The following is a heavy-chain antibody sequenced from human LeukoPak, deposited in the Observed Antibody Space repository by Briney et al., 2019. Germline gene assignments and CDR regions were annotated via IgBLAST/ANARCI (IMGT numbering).Heavy chain of an antibody. CDR2: IYYSGIT. V-gene: IGHV4-59*01. J-gene: IGHJ4*02. CDR1: GGSICSYY. D-gene: IGHD5-12*01. Sequence: SETMSLPCTVSGGSICSYYWSWIRQPPGKGLEWIGYIYYSGITNYCPALKSRLTISVDTPKNQFSLKLSSVTAADTAVYYCARDQWDIPAYWGQGTLATPSS. CDR3: ARDQWDIPAY.